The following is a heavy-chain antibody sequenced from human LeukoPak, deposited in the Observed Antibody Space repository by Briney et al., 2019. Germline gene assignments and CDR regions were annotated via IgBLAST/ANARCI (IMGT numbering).Heavy chain of an antibody. CDR3: ARVLYILRYFDY. D-gene: IGHD3-9*01. CDR2: IYSDGST. Sequence: PGGSLRLSCAASGFIVRSNYMSWVRQAPGKGLEWVSVIYSDGSTYYADSVKGRFTISRDNSKNTLDLQMNSLRAEDTAVYYCARVLYILRYFDYWGKGTTVTISS. V-gene: IGHV3-53*01. CDR1: GFIVRSNY. J-gene: IGHJ6*04.